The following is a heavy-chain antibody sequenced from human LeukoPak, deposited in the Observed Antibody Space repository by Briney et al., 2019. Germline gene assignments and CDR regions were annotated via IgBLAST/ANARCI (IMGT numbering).Heavy chain of an antibody. Sequence: SETLSLTCTVSGGSISSYYWSWIRQPPGKGLEWIGYIYYSGSTNYNPSLKSRVTISVDTSKNQFSLKLSSVTAADTAVYYCARDLRTAFDIWGQGTMVTVSS. CDR2: IYYSGST. J-gene: IGHJ3*02. CDR3: ARDLRTAFDI. CDR1: GGSISSYY. V-gene: IGHV4-59*01.